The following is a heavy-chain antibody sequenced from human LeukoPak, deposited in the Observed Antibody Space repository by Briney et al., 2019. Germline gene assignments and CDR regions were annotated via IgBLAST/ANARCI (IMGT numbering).Heavy chain of an antibody. CDR3: TREVSGSLYFDY. Sequence: VSRINIDGSSGSSAASVEGRFTISRDNAKNTVYLHMNSLRAEDTAVYYCTREVSGSLYFDYWGQGTLVTVSS. V-gene: IGHV3-74*01. J-gene: IGHJ4*02. CDR2: INIDGSSG. D-gene: IGHD1-26*01.